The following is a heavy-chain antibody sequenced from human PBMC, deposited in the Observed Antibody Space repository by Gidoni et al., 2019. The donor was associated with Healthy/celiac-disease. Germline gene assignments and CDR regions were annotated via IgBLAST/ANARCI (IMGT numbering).Heavy chain of an antibody. V-gene: IGHV1-69*01. CDR3: ARITPERGGDCFSCYYYYYGMDV. CDR1: GGHFSSYA. Sequence: QVQLVQSGAEVKKPGSSVKVSCKASGGHFSSYAISWVRQAPGQGLEWMGGIIPIFGTANYAQKFQGRVTITADESTSTAYMELSSLRSEDTAVYYCARITPERGGDCFSCYYYYYGMDVWGQGTTVTVSS. CDR2: IIPIFGTA. J-gene: IGHJ6*02. D-gene: IGHD2-21*02.